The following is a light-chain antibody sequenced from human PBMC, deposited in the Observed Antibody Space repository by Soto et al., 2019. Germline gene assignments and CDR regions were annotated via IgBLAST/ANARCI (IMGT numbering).Light chain of an antibody. V-gene: IGKV3-20*01. J-gene: IGKJ4*01. CDR3: QQFGDSLT. CDR1: QSVSSTY. CDR2: GAS. Sequence: EIVLTQSPATLSLSPGERATLSCRASQSVSSTYLAWYQQKPGQAPRLLIYGASSRATGIPDRFSGSGSGTDFTLSVSRLEPEDFAVYYCQQFGDSLTFGGGTKVDIK.